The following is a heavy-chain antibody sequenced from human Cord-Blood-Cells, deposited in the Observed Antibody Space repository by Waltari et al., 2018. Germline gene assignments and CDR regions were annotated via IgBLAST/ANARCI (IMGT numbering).Heavy chain of an antibody. CDR2: ISYDGSNK. V-gene: IGHV3-30*04. D-gene: IGHD6-13*01. CDR1: GFTFSSYA. CDR3: ARDSAGRPDY. J-gene: IGHJ4*02. Sequence: QVQLVESGGGVVQPGRSLRLSCAASGFTFSSYAMHWVRQAPGKGLEWVAVISYDGSNKYYADAGKGRFTISRDNSKNTLYLQMNSLRAEDTAVYYCARDSAGRPDYWGQGTLVTVSS.